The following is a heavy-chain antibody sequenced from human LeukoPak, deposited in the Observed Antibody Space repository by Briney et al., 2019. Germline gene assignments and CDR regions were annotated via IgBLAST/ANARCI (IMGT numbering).Heavy chain of an antibody. J-gene: IGHJ5*02. CDR2: IYYSGST. V-gene: IGHV4-59*01. CDR3: TMAALPTDWFDP. D-gene: IGHD3-10*01. CDR1: GGSISSYY. Sequence: SETLSLTCTVSGGSISSYYWSWIRQPPGKGLEWIGYIYYSGSTNYNPSLKSRVTISVDTSKNQFSLRLSSVTAADTAVYYCTMAALPTDWFDPWGQGTLVTVSS.